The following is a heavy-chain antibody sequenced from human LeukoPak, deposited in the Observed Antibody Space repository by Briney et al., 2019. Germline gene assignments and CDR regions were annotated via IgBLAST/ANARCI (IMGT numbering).Heavy chain of an antibody. J-gene: IGHJ3*02. Sequence: ASVKVSCKASGYTFTGYYMHWVRQAPGQGLEWMGWINPNSGGTNYAQKFQGRVTMTRDTSISTAYMELSRLRSDDTAVYYCARGSYYFDSSGYYFVIWGQGTMVTVSS. CDR3: ARGSYYFDSSGYYFVI. CDR2: INPNSGGT. D-gene: IGHD3-22*01. CDR1: GYTFTGYY. V-gene: IGHV1-2*02.